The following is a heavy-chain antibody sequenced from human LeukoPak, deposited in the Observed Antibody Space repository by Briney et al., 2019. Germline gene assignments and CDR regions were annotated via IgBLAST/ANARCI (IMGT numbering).Heavy chain of an antibody. D-gene: IGHD2-15*01. J-gene: IGHJ4*02. CDR1: GGSISNYY. CDR3: ARHECGGSCYPEDY. CDR2: IYYTGNT. V-gene: IGHV4-59*08. Sequence: ETLSLTCTVSGGSISNYYWSWIRQSPGKGLEWIGYIYYTGNTNYNPSLESRVIISVDTSKNQFSLKLSSVTAADTAAYYCARHECGGSCYPEDYWGQGTLVTVSS.